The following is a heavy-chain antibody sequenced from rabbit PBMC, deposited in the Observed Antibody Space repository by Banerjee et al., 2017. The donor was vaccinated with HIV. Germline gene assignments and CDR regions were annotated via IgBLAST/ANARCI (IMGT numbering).Heavy chain of an antibody. Sequence: ELVESGGGLVQPGESLKLSCKASGIDFSSYGISWVRQAPGKGPEWIAYIYPGFGIRNYANSVKGRFTISSDNAQNTVFLQMTSLTASDTATYFCAREYSTYGYAGYAYATGSNLWGPGTLVTVS. CDR1: GIDFSSYG. CDR3: AREYSTYGYAGYAYATGSNL. J-gene: IGHJ4*01. CDR2: IYPGFGIR. V-gene: IGHV1S47*01. D-gene: IGHD6-1*01.